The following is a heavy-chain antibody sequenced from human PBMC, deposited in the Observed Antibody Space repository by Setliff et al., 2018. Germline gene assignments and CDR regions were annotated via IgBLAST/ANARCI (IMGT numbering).Heavy chain of an antibody. J-gene: IGHJ4*02. V-gene: IGHV1-18*04. Sequence: VASVKVSCKASGYTFTRYYMHWVRQAPGQGLEWMGWISAYNGNTNFAQKLQGRVTMTTDTSTSTAYMELRSLRSDDTAVYYCARVYTLTIPPDYWGQGTLVTVSS. CDR3: ARVYTLTIPPDY. CDR2: ISAYNGNT. D-gene: IGHD4-17*01. CDR1: GYTFTRYY.